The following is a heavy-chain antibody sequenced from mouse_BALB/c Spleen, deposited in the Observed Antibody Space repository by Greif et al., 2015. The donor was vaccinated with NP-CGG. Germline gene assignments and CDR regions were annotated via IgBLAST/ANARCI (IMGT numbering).Heavy chain of an antibody. CDR3: ARSQGYYFDY. J-gene: IGHJ2*01. V-gene: IGHV1-80*01. CDR1: GYAFSSYW. CDR2: IYPGDGDT. Sequence: QVQLQQSGAELVRPGSSVKISCKASGYAFSSYWMNWVKQRPGQGLEWIGQIYPGDGDTNYNGKFKGKATLTADKSSSTAYTQLRSLKSEDSAVYFCARSQGYYFDYWGQGTTLSVSS.